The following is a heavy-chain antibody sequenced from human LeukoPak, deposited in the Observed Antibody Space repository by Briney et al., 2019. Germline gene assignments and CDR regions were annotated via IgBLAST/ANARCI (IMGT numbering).Heavy chain of an antibody. CDR1: GGSFSGYY. J-gene: IGHJ4*02. CDR3: ARSGTRRSYGSGSPPSY. V-gene: IGHV4-34*01. CDR2: INHSGST. Sequence: PSETLSLTCAVYGGSFSGYYWSWIRQPPGKGLEWIGEINHSGSTNYNPSLKSRVTISVDTSKNQLSLKLSSVTAADTAVYYCARSGTRRSYGSGSPPSYWGQGTLVTVSS. D-gene: IGHD3-10*01.